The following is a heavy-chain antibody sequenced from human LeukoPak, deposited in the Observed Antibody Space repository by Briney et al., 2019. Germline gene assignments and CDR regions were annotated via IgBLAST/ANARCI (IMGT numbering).Heavy chain of an antibody. CDR3: ARMGSGSYYIDY. V-gene: IGHV3-21*01. D-gene: IGHD3-10*01. J-gene: IGHJ4*02. Sequence: GGSLRLSCAASGFTFSSYSMNWVRQAPGKGLEWVSSISSSSSYIYYADSVKGRFTISRDNAENSLYLQMNSLRAEDTAVYYCARMGSGSYYIDYWGQGTLVTVSS. CDR1: GFTFSSYS. CDR2: ISSSSSYI.